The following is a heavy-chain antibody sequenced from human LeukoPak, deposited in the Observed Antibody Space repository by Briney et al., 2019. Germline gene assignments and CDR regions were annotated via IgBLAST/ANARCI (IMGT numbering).Heavy chain of an antibody. J-gene: IGHJ3*02. D-gene: IGHD3-22*01. Sequence: GGSLRLSCAASGFTFSSYEMNWVRQAPGKGMEWDSYISSSGSNIYYADSVKGRFTISRDNAKHSLYLQMNSLRAEDTAVYYCARGLLPSYYYDSSGSHGDAFDIWGQGTMVTVSS. CDR2: ISSSGSNI. V-gene: IGHV3-48*03. CDR3: ARGLLPSYYYDSSGSHGDAFDI. CDR1: GFTFSSYE.